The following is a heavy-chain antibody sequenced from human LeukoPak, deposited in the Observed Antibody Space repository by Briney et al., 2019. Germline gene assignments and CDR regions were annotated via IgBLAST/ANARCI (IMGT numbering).Heavy chain of an antibody. Sequence: ASVKVSCKASGYTFTNYDINWVRQATRQGLEWMGRMNPNSGNTGYAQKFQGRVTITRNTSISTAYMELSSLRSEDTAVYYCAGGPSWTGSYYYFDSWGQGTLVTVSS. V-gene: IGHV1-8*03. CDR2: MNPNSGNT. CDR1: GYTFTNYD. J-gene: IGHJ4*02. D-gene: IGHD1-26*01. CDR3: AGGPSWTGSYYYFDS.